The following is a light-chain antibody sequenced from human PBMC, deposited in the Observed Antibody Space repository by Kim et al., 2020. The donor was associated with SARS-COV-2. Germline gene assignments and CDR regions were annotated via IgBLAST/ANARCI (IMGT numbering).Light chain of an antibody. Sequence: SYELTQPPSVSVSPGQTATISCAGDHLGSKDACWYQQKPGQSPVLVIYQDSRRPSGIPERFSGSNSGNTATLTISGTQSKDEADYYCEAGGSSTAVFCGG. CDR3: EAGGSSTAV. V-gene: IGLV3-1*01. J-gene: IGLJ2*01. CDR2: QDS. CDR1: HLGSKD.